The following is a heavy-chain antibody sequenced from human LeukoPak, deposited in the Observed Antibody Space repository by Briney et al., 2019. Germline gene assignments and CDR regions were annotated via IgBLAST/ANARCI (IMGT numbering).Heavy chain of an antibody. CDR1: GFTFSEYW. V-gene: IGHV3-7*01. J-gene: IGHJ4*02. Sequence: PGGSLRLSCGASGFTFSEYWMTWVRQAPGRGPEWVANIKGDGTKMYYVDSVKGRFTISRDNDKNSLYLQMNNLRVEDTAVYHCARDGSCFDFWGRGALVTVSS. CDR3: ARDGSCFDF. CDR2: IKGDGTKM. D-gene: IGHD6-19*01.